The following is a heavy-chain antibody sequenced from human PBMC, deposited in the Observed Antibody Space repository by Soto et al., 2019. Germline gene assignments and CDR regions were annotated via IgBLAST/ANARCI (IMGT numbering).Heavy chain of an antibody. D-gene: IGHD6-6*01. Sequence: ASVKVSCKASGYTFTGYYMHWVRQAPGQGLEWMGWINPNSGGTNYAQKFQGWVTMTRDTSISTAYMELSRLRSDDTAVYYCARGSHDPEYSSSSAGYYFDYWGQGTLVTVSS. CDR2: INPNSGGT. V-gene: IGHV1-2*04. CDR1: GYTFTGYY. CDR3: ARGSHDPEYSSSSAGYYFDY. J-gene: IGHJ4*02.